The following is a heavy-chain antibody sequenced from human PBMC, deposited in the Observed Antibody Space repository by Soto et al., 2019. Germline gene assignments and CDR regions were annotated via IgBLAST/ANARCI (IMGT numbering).Heavy chain of an antibody. CDR3: AKTRNSVINYNYYDNMDV. CDR2: TSYDGRHT. CDR1: GFTFSEYG. J-gene: IGHJ6*02. V-gene: IGHV3-30*18. D-gene: IGHD3-10*01. Sequence: QVQLVESGGGVVQPGGSLRLTCAASGFTFSEYGIHWVRQAPGKGLEWVAITSYDGRHTSYVDSVKGRFTISRDNSGNTAFLEMNRLRAEDTAVYYCAKTRNSVINYNYYDNMDVWGQGTTVTVSS.